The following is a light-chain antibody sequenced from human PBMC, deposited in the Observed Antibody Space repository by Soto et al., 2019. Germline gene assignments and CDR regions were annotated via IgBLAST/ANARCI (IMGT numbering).Light chain of an antibody. V-gene: IGKV3-15*01. CDR1: QSVSSK. CDR2: GTS. J-gene: IGKJ4*01. Sequence: EIVMTQSPATLSVSPGERATLSCSASQSVSSKLAWYQQKPGQAPRLLIYGTSTRATGIPARFSGSGSGTEFTLTISSLQSEDFAIYYCQQYNNWPPLTLGGGTKVDIK. CDR3: QQYNNWPPLT.